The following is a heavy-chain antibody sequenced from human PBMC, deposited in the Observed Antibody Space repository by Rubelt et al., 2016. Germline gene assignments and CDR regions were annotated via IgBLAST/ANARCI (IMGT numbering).Heavy chain of an antibody. J-gene: IGHJ4*02. D-gene: IGHD3-22*01. Sequence: QVQLVQSGAEVKKPGASVKVSCKASGYTFTGYYMHWVRQAPGQGLEWMGWINPNSGGTNYAQKVQGRVTVTRDTSISTAYMELSRLRSDDTAGYYGAGFAIGGHSSGYLFDYWGQGTLVTVSS. CDR1: GYTFTGYY. V-gene: IGHV1-2*02. CDR2: INPNSGGT. CDR3: AGFAIGGHSSGYLFDY.